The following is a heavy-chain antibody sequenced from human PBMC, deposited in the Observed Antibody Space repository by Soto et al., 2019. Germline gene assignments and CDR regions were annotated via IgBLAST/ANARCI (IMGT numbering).Heavy chain of an antibody. CDR1: GYSFTSTW. CDR2: IDPSDSYT. Sequence: GESLKISCKGSGYSFTSTWISWVRQVPGKGLEWMGRIDPSDSYTNYSPSFQGHVTISADKSIDTAYLQWSSLKASDTAMYYCARLSPMLHYYGMDVWGQGTTVTVSS. J-gene: IGHJ6*02. D-gene: IGHD3-10*02. V-gene: IGHV5-10-1*01. CDR3: ARLSPMLHYYGMDV.